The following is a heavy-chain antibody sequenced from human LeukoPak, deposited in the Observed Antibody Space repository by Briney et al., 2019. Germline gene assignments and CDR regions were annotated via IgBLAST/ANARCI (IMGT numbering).Heavy chain of an antibody. CDR3: ARAGQYYDFWSGYLTV. D-gene: IGHD3-3*01. CDR1: GYSISSGCY. J-gene: IGHJ6*04. CDR2: IYHSGST. V-gene: IGHV4-38-2*02. Sequence: SETLSLTCTVSGYSISSGCYWGWIRQPPGKGLEWIGSIYHSGSTYYNPSLKSRVTISVDTSKNQFSLKLSSVTAADTAVYYCARAGQYYDFWSGYLTVWGKGTTVTVSS.